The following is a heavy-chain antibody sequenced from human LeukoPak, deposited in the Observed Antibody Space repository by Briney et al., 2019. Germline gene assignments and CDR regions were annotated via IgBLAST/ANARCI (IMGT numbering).Heavy chain of an antibody. CDR3: ARGQENGYNSEFDY. Sequence: SETLSLTCAVYGGSFSGYYWSWIRQPPGKGLEWIGEINHSGSTNYNPSLQSRVTISVDTSKNQFSLKLSSVTAADTAVYYCARGQENGYNSEFDYWGQGTLVTVSS. CDR1: GGSFSGYY. CDR2: INHSGST. J-gene: IGHJ4*02. D-gene: IGHD5-24*01. V-gene: IGHV4-34*01.